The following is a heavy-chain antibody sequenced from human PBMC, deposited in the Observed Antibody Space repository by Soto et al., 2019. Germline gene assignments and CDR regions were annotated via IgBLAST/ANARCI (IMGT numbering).Heavy chain of an antibody. CDR2: IGGDGVTT. Sequence: PGGSLRLSCAASGFTFSSHAMSWVRQAPGKGLEWVSVIGGDGVTTYYADSVKGRFTISRDYSKNTVHLLMNSLRAEDTAVYYCAKDRGYGGNDPAFGPWGQGTLVTVSS. V-gene: IGHV3-23*01. D-gene: IGHD5-12*01. J-gene: IGHJ5*02. CDR3: AKDRGYGGNDPAFGP. CDR1: GFTFSSHA.